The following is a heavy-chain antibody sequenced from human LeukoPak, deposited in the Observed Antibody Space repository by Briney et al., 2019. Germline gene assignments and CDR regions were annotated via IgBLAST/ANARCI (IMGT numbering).Heavy chain of an antibody. CDR2: ISAYNGNT. J-gene: IGHJ6*03. CDR1: GYTFTSYG. CDR3: ARGTGTPKGYYYSMDV. D-gene: IGHD1-7*01. V-gene: IGHV1-18*01. Sequence: ASVKVSCKASGYTFTSYGICWVRQAPGQGLEWMGWISAYNGNTNYAQKLQGRVTMTTDTSTSTAYMELMSLRSDDTAVYHCARGTGTPKGYYYSMDVWGKGTTVTVSS.